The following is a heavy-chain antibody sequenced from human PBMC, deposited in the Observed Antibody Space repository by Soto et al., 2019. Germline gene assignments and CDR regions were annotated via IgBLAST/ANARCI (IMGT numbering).Heavy chain of an antibody. CDR1: GFTFTSYA. Sequence: GGSLILSCEASGFTFTSYAMHWVRQAPGKGLEWVAVISYDGINEYYADSVKGRFTISRDNSKNTLFLQMSSLRAEDTAVYYCAKESYNRRADFDYWGQGTLVTVSS. CDR2: ISYDGINE. CDR3: AKESYNRRADFDY. J-gene: IGHJ4*02. V-gene: IGHV3-30*07. D-gene: IGHD3-10*01.